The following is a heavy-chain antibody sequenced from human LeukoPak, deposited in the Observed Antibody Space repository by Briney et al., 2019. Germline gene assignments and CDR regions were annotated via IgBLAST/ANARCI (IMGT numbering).Heavy chain of an antibody. CDR1: GFSFSSYW. CDR3: ARDLTPEDNNAWYDAFDI. D-gene: IGHD6-13*01. V-gene: IGHV3-7*01. CDR2: IGLDGSEK. J-gene: IGHJ3*02. Sequence: GGSLRLSCAASGFSFSSYWMSWVRQAPGEGLEWVANIGLDGSEKYYVDSVKGRFTISRDNARNSLFLQMNSLRVEDTAVYYCARDLTPEDNNAWYDAFDIWGQGTMVTVSS.